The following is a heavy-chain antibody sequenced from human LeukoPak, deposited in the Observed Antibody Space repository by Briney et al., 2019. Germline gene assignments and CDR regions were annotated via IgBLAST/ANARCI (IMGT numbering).Heavy chain of an antibody. CDR3: ATAAEDQVLAFDF. CDR1: GYTFTDYY. CDR2: IHPANGGT. J-gene: IGHJ4*02. Sequence: ASVRVSCKASGYTFTDYYLHWVRQAPGQGLEWMGWIHPANGGTKFAQKFQGRVTMTRDTSISTAYMELSSLRSNDTAVYFCATAAEDQVLAFDFWAQGTLVTVSS. D-gene: IGHD4/OR15-4a*01. V-gene: IGHV1-2*02.